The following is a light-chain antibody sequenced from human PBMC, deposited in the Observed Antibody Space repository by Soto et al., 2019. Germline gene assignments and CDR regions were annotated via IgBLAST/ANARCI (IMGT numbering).Light chain of an antibody. V-gene: IGKV1-5*03. J-gene: IGKJ1*01. Sequence: PSTLWSSAGDRATITCRASQSISSWLAWYQQKPGKAPKLLIYKASTLKSGVPSRFSGSGSGTEFTLTISSLQPDDFATYYCQQYNSYPAAFGQGTKVDIK. CDR3: QQYNSYPAA. CDR2: KAS. CDR1: QSISSW.